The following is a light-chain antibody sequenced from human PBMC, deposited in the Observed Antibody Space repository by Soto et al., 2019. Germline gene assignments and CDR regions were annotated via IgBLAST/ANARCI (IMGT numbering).Light chain of an antibody. CDR1: QSVSSSY. CDR3: QQYGSSLLP. CDR2: GAS. Sequence: EIVLTQSPGTLSLSPGERATLSCRASQSVSSSYLAWYQQKPGQAPRLLIYGASIRATGIPDRFSGSESGTDVALTISRLEPEDFAVYYCQQYGSSLLPFGGGTKVEIK. V-gene: IGKV3-20*01. J-gene: IGKJ4*01.